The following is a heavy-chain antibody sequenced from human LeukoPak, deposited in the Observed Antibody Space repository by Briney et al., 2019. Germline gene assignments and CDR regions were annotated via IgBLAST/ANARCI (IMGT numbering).Heavy chain of an antibody. Sequence: GGSLRLSCAASGFTASTYYMNRVRQAPGKGLEWVSIIYSGGTTYYADSVKGRFTISRDTSKNTLSLQMSSLRAEDTAVYFCARVGDHFHWNLDLWGRGTLVTVSS. CDR3: ARVGDHFHWNLDL. CDR1: GFTASTYY. D-gene: IGHD3-3*02. V-gene: IGHV3-53*01. CDR2: IYSGGTT. J-gene: IGHJ2*01.